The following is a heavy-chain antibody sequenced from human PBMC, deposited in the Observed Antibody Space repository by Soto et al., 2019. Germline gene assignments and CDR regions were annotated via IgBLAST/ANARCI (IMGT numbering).Heavy chain of an antibody. CDR3: ARQPLTGDNYYYYGMDV. V-gene: IGHV4-59*08. CDR1: GGSISSYY. Sequence: SETLSLTCTVSGGSISSYYWSWIRQPPGKGLEWIGYIYYSGSTNYNPSLKSRVTISVDTSKNQFSLKLSSVTAADTAVYYCARQPLTGDNYYYYGMDVWGQGTTVTVSS. D-gene: IGHD7-27*01. CDR2: IYYSGST. J-gene: IGHJ6*02.